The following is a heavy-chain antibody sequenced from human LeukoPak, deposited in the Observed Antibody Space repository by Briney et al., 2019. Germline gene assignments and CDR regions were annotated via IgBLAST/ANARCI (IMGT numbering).Heavy chain of an antibody. D-gene: IGHD6-13*01. J-gene: IGHJ3*02. CDR1: GYTLTELS. CDR2: FDPEDGET. V-gene: IGHV1-24*01. CDR3: ATDISPIAAAGTGDAFDI. Sequence: ASVKVSCKVSGYTLTELSMHWVRQAPGKGLEWMGGFDPEDGETIYAQKFQGRVTMTEDTSTDTAYMELSSLRSEDTAVYYYATDISPIAAAGTGDAFDIWGQGTMVTVSS.